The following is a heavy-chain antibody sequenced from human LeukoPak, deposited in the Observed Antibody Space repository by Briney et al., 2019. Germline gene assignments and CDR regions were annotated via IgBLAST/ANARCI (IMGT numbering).Heavy chain of an antibody. CDR2: IKGDGSST. Sequence: GGSLRLSCAASGFTFSSQWMHWVRQAPGKGLVWVSRIKGDGSSTSYADSVKGRFTISRDNAKNTLNLQLSSLIAEDTAVYYCVRDGVGAPPFDYWGQGIMVTVSS. CDR1: GFTFSSQW. V-gene: IGHV3-74*01. J-gene: IGHJ4*02. D-gene: IGHD2-8*01. CDR3: VRDGVGAPPFDY.